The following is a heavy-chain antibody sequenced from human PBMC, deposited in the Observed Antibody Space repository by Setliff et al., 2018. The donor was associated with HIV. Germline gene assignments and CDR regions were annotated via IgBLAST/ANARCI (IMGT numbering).Heavy chain of an antibody. Sequence: GGSLRLSCAASGFTFSGHVTHWVRQAPGKGLVWVSRINSDGRYTSYADSVKGRFTISRDNAKNTLYLQMDSLRAEDTAVHYCARDKGGLGIGGYYYYYMDVWGKGTTVTVSS. CDR2: INSDGRYT. D-gene: IGHD7-27*01. CDR1: GFTFSGHV. CDR3: ARDKGGLGIGGYYYYYMDV. V-gene: IGHV3-74*01. J-gene: IGHJ6*03.